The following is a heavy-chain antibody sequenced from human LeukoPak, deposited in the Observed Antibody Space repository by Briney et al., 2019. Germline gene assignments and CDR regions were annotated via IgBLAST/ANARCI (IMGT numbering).Heavy chain of an antibody. Sequence: SETLSLTCTVSGGSISSSTYFWGWIRQPPGKGLEWLGIIYYSGTTYYNPSLKSRVTISVDTSKNQFSLKPSSVTAADTAVYYCARLVGGSWFDPWGQGTLVTVSS. CDR2: IYYSGTT. V-gene: IGHV4-39*07. CDR1: GGSISSSTYF. CDR3: ARLVGGSWFDP. D-gene: IGHD2-2*01. J-gene: IGHJ5*02.